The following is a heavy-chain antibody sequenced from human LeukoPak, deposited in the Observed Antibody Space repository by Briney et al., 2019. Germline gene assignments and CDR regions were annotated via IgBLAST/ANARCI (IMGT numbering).Heavy chain of an antibody. D-gene: IGHD5-18*01. CDR1: GYTFTGYY. J-gene: IGHJ3*02. V-gene: IGHV1-2*02. CDR2: INPNSGGT. CDR3: AFGIQLWLRGARGAFDI. Sequence: ASVKVSCKASGYTFTGYYMHWVRQAPGQGLEWTGWINPNSGGTNYAQKFQGRVTMTRDTSISTAYMELSRLRSDDTAVYYCAFGIQLWLRGARGAFDIWGQGTMVTVSS.